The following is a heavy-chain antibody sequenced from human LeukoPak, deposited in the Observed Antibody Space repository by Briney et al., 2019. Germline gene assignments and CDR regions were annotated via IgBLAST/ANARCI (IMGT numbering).Heavy chain of an antibody. CDR1: GGTFSSYA. J-gene: IGHJ5*02. D-gene: IGHD6-19*01. CDR3: AGHTTVAGTVNWFDP. Sequence: SVKVSCKASGGTFSSYAISWVRQAPGQGLEWMGGIIPIFGTANYAQKFQGRVTITADESTSTAYMELSSLRSEDTAVYYCAGHTTVAGTVNWFDPWGQGTLVTVSS. CDR2: IIPIFGTA. V-gene: IGHV1-69*01.